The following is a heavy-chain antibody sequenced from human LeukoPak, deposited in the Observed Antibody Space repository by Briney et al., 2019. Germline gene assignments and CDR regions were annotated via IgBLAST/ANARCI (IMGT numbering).Heavy chain of an antibody. CDR1: GGSFSGYY. V-gene: IGHV4-34*01. Sequence: SETLSLTCAVYGGSFSGYYWSWIRQPPGKGLEWIGEINHSGSTNYNPSLKSRVTISVDTSKNQFSLKLSSVTAADTAVYYCTSRSSCCAWVDYWGQGTLVTVSS. D-gene: IGHD6-19*01. CDR2: INHSGST. CDR3: TSRSSCCAWVDY. J-gene: IGHJ4*02.